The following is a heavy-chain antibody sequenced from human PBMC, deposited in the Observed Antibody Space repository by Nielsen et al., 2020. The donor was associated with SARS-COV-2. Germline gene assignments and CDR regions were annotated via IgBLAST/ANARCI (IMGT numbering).Heavy chain of an antibody. CDR2: IYHSGSS. V-gene: IGHV4/OR15-8*01. CDR1: GFTFSKYSM. J-gene: IGHJ5*02. CDR3: AIRSSGYYNWFDP. D-gene: IGHD3-22*01. Sequence: ESLKISCAASGFTFSKYSMNWVRQTPGKGLEWIGEIYHSGSSNYNPSLKSRVTISVDKSKNQFSLKLSSVTAADTAVYYCAIRSSGYYNWFDPWGQGTLVTVSS.